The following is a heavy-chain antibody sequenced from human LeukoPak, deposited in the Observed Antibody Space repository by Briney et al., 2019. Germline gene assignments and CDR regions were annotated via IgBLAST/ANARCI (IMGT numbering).Heavy chain of an antibody. J-gene: IGHJ4*02. CDR2: INPNSGGT. V-gene: IGHV1-2*02. D-gene: IGHD6-13*01. CDR1: GYTFSGYY. Sequence: ASVKVSCKASGYTFSGYYMHWVRQAPGQGLEWMGWINPNSGGTNYAQKFQGRVTMTRDTSISTAYMELSRLRSDDTAVYYCARVLQQLVRPSYFDYWGQGTLVTVSS. CDR3: ARVLQQLVRPSYFDY.